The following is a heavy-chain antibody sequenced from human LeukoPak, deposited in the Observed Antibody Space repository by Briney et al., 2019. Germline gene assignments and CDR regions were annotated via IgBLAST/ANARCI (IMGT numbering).Heavy chain of an antibody. CDR2: IYYSGST. V-gene: IGHV4-31*03. Sequence: PSETLSLTCTVSGGSISSGGYYWSWIRQHPGKGLEWIGYIYYSGSTYYNPSLKSRVTISVDTSKNQFSLKLSSVTAADTAVYYCAGYCSGGSCYTYAFDIWGQGTMVTVSS. D-gene: IGHD2-15*01. J-gene: IGHJ3*02. CDR3: AGYCSGGSCYTYAFDI. CDR1: GGSISSGGYY.